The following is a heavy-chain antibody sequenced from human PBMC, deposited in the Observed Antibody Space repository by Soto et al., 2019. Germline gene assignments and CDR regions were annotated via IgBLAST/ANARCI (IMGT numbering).Heavy chain of an antibody. J-gene: IGHJ4*01. CDR3: ARDGAAAGNINFDY. CDR2: INAGNGNT. Sequence: VKGDGKGAGYAWTIDGVHWVRQDTGQRLEWMGWINAGNGNTRYSQKFQGRVTINRDTSASTAYMELSRLRSEDTAVYYCARDGAAAGNINFDYWAEATLVTVSS. CDR1: GYAWTIDG. D-gene: IGHD6-25*01. V-gene: IGHV1-3*01.